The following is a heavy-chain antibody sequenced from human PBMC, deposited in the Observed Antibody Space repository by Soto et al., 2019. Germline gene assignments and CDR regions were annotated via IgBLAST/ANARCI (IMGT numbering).Heavy chain of an antibody. D-gene: IGHD3-10*01. J-gene: IGHJ6*02. CDR1: GGSISSSTYY. Sequence: QLQLQESGPGLVKPSETLSLTCTVSGGSISSSTYYWGWIRQPPGKGLEWIGSIYYSGSTYYNPSLKSRVTISVDTSKNQFSLKLSSVTAADTAVYFCARLIGGSGSYTSRSAPGVWGQGTTVTVSS. CDR2: IYYSGST. CDR3: ARLIGGSGSYTSRSAPGV. V-gene: IGHV4-39*01.